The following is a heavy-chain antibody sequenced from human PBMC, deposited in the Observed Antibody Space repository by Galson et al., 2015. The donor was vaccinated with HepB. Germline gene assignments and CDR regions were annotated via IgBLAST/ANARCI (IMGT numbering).Heavy chain of an antibody. CDR1: GFTFSSYA. CDR2: ISYDGSNK. V-gene: IGHV3-30*04. D-gene: IGHD3-16*01. J-gene: IGHJ4*02. CDR3: ARERSITFGGAPQDY. Sequence: SLRLSCAASGFTFSSYAMHWVRQAPGKGLEWVAVISYDGSNKYYADSVKGRFTISRDNSKNTLYLQMNSLRAEDTAVYYCARERSITFGGAPQDYWGQGTLLTVSS.